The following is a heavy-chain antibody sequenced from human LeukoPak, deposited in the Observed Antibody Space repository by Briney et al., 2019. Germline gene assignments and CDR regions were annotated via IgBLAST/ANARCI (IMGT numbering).Heavy chain of an antibody. J-gene: IGHJ4*02. V-gene: IGHV5-51*01. D-gene: IGHD5-18*01. CDR1: GFALSSYA. CDR2: IYPGDSDT. Sequence: GGSLRLSCAASGFALSSYAMSWVRQMPGKGLEWMGIIYPGDSDTRYSPSFEGQVTISADKSSSTAYLQWSSLKASDTAMYYCARRGSRGYSYEVWGQGTLVTVSS. CDR3: ARRGSRGYSYEV.